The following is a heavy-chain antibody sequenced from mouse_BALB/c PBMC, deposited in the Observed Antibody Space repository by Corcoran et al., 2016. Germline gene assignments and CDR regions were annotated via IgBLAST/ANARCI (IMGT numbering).Heavy chain of an antibody. J-gene: IGHJ2*01. V-gene: IGHV1-26*01. Sequence: EVQLQQYGAEGGKRGAAVKRECKGDGYTGSDYDMKWVKQSHGKSLEWIGDINPNNGGTSYNQKFRGKATLTVDKSSSTAYMQLNSLTSEDSAVYYCAGFDFWCQGSTLTVSS. CDR1: GYTGSDYD. CDR3: AGFDF. CDR2: INPNNGGT.